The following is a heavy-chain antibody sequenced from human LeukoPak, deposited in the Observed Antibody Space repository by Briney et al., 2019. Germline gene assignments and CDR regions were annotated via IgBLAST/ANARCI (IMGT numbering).Heavy chain of an antibody. CDR3: ASPTYCGGDCYPRWYYGMDV. J-gene: IGHJ6*02. Sequence: ASVKVSCKASGYTFTSYYMHWVRQAPGQGLEWMGIINPSGGSTSYAQKFQGRVTMTRDTSTSTVYMELSSLRSDDTAVYYCASPTYCGGDCYPRWYYGMDVWGQGTTVTVSS. V-gene: IGHV1-46*01. CDR2: INPSGGST. D-gene: IGHD2-21*02. CDR1: GYTFTSYY.